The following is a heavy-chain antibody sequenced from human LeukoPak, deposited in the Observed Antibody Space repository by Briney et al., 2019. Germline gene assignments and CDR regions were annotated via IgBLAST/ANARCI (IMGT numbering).Heavy chain of an antibody. CDR3: ARLGLTNWFDP. Sequence: PGESLKISCKCSGYSFSSYWITWVRPMPGKVLECMGRIDPSDSYTNYSPSFQGHVTISTDKSISTAYLQWSSLKASDTAIYYCARLGLTNWFDPWGQGTLVTVSS. D-gene: IGHD7-27*01. CDR1: GYSFSSYW. CDR2: IDPSDSYT. J-gene: IGHJ5*02. V-gene: IGHV5-10-1*01.